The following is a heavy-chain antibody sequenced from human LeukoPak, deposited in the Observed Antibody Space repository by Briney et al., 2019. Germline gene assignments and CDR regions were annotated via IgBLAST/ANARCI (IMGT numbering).Heavy chain of an antibody. D-gene: IGHD3-22*01. CDR1: GYTFTSYY. CDR2: INPSGGST. Sequence: GASVKVSCKASGYTFTSYYMHWVRQAPGQGLEWMGIINPSGGSTSYAQKFQGRVTMTRDMSTSTVYMELSSLRSEDTAVYYCARATDYYDSSGYYYISGAFDIWGQGTMVTVSS. CDR3: ARATDYYDSSGYYYISGAFDI. V-gene: IGHV1-46*01. J-gene: IGHJ3*02.